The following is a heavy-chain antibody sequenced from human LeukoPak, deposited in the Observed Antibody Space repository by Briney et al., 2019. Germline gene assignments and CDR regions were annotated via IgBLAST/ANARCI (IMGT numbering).Heavy chain of an antibody. CDR3: AREARGILTGYSPSVAFDI. CDR1: GFTVSSNY. J-gene: IGHJ3*02. Sequence: PGGSLRLSCAASGFTVSSNYMSWVRQAPGKGLEWVSVIYSGGSTYYAGSVKGRFTISRDNSKNTLYLQMNSLRTEDTAVYYCAREARGILTGYSPSVAFDIWGQGTMVTVSS. V-gene: IGHV3-53*01. D-gene: IGHD3-9*01. CDR2: IYSGGST.